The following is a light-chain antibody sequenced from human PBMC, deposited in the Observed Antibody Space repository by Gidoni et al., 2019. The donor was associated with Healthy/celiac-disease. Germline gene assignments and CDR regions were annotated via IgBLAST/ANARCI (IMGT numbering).Light chain of an antibody. CDR3: SSYTSSSTL. CDR2: EVS. V-gene: IGLV2-14*01. CDR1: SSDGGGYDY. Sequence: QSALTQPASVSGSPGQSITISCTGTSSDGGGYDYVSWYQQHPGNAPKLMIYEVSNRPSGVSNRFSGSKSGNTASLTISGLQAEDEADYYCSSYTSSSTLFGTGTKVTVL. J-gene: IGLJ1*01.